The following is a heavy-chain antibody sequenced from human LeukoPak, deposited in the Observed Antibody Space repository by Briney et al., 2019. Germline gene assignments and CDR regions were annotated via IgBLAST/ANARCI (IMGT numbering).Heavy chain of an antibody. CDR3: ARNGSHPFDS. V-gene: IGHV4-38-2*01. CDR1: GYSISSDSS. J-gene: IGHJ4*02. D-gene: IGHD2-8*01. CDR2: IYHSGTT. Sequence: PSETLSLTCALSGYSISSDSSWGWIRQPPGKGLGWMGRIYHSGTTPNTPPLKSRVTISVDRSKTHFSLKLTSVTAAVTAVYYCARNGSHPFDSWGQGTMVTVSS.